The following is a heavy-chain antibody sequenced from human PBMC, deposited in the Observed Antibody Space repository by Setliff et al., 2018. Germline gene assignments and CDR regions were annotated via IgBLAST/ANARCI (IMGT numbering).Heavy chain of an antibody. D-gene: IGHD6-13*01. CDR3: AHRQLGSAAAGASFDF. Sequence: SGPTLVNPTETLTLTCSLSGVSLSASGVGVGWIRQPPGKALEWLALMFWNGGERYNPSLSSRLSIAKDTSRNEVVLTLINLDPLDTAKYYCAHRQLGSAAAGASFDFWGRGTLVTVSS. CDR2: MFWNGGE. V-gene: IGHV2-5*01. J-gene: IGHJ4*02. CDR1: GVSLSASGVG.